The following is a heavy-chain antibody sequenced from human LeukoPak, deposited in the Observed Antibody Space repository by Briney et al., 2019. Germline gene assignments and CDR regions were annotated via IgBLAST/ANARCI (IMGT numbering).Heavy chain of an antibody. CDR2: IRYDGSNK. Sequence: GGSLRLXCAASGFTFSGYGMHWVRQAPGKELESVAFIRYDGSNKYYADSVKGRFTISRDNSKNTLYLQMNSLRAEDTAVYYCAKDRPPDGALDYWGQGTLVTVSS. CDR3: AKDRPPDGALDY. CDR1: GFTFSGYG. V-gene: IGHV3-30*02. J-gene: IGHJ4*02.